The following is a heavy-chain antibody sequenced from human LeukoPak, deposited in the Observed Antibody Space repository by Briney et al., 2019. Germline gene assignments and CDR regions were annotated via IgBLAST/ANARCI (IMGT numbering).Heavy chain of an antibody. J-gene: IGHJ4*02. CDR3: ARVGLECSSTSCSAWESFYFDY. V-gene: IGHV5-51*01. CDR1: GYSFTSYW. D-gene: IGHD2-2*01. CDR2: IYPGDSDT. Sequence: GESLKISCKGSGYSFTSYWIGWVRQMPGKGLEWMGIIYPGDSDTRYSPSFQGQVTISADKSISTAYLQWSSLKASDTAMYYCARVGLECSSTSCSAWESFYFDYWGQGTLVTVSS.